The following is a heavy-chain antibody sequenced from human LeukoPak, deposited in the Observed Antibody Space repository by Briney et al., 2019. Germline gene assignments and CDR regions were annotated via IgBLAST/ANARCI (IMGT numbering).Heavy chain of an antibody. D-gene: IGHD2-2*01. V-gene: IGHV1-18*01. CDR2: ISAYNGNT. Sequence: ASVKVSCKTSGYPFTTYGISWVRQAPGEGLEWMGWISAYNGNTNYAQKLQGRVTMTTDTSTSTAYMELRSLRSDDTAVYYCARDAGYCSSTSCYSPRFDPWGQGTLVTVSS. CDR1: GYPFTTYG. J-gene: IGHJ5*02. CDR3: ARDAGYCSSTSCYSPRFDP.